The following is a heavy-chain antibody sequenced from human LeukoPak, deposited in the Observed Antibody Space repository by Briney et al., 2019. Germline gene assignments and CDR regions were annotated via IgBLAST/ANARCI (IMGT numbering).Heavy chain of an antibody. Sequence: GGSLRLSCAASGFTFSSYEMNWVRQAPGKGLEWGSYISSSGFTIYYADSVKGRFTISRDNAKNSLYLQMNSLRAEDTAVYYCARDSRRGYGSGSYDWGQGTLVTASS. CDR2: ISSSGFTI. D-gene: IGHD3-10*01. CDR3: ARDSRRGYGSGSYD. CDR1: GFTFSSYE. J-gene: IGHJ4*02. V-gene: IGHV3-48*03.